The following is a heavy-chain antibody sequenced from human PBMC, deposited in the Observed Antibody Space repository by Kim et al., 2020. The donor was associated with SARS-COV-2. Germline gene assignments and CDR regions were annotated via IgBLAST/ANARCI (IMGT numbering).Heavy chain of an antibody. V-gene: IGHV4-34*01. D-gene: IGHD6-13*01. J-gene: IGHJ4*02. Sequence: YNPALKSGVTISVDTSKNQFSRKLSSVTAADTAVYYCAREGYSSSWPFDYWGQGTLVTVSS. CDR3: AREGYSSSWPFDY.